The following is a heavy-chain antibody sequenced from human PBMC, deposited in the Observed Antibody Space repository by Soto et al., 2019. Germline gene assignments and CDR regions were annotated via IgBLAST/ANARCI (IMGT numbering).Heavy chain of an antibody. CDR3: ARDIGIAAAGTYYYYYGMDV. CDR2: IYYSGST. D-gene: IGHD6-13*01. J-gene: IGHJ6*02. CDR1: GGSISSYY. Sequence: SETLSLTCTVSGGSISSYYWSWIRQPPGKGLEWIGYIYYSGSTNYNPSLKSRVTISVDTSKNQFSLKLSSVTAADTAVYYCARDIGIAAAGTYYYYYGMDVWGQGTTVTV. V-gene: IGHV4-59*01.